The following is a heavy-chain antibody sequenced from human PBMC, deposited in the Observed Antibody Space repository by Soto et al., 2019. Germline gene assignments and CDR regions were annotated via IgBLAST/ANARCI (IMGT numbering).Heavy chain of an antibody. V-gene: IGHV3-33*03. Sequence: PGGSLRLSCTASGLNFSSYAMHSVRQAPGKGLDWGAVIWRDGSQKRYGDSVRGRFDISRDNSKNTVFLHLADLRAEDTALYSCATGWNPLTTRYCGLHVWGQGTTVTVSS. J-gene: IGHJ6*02. CDR1: GLNFSSYA. CDR2: IWRDGSQK. D-gene: IGHD1-1*01. CDR3: ATGWNPLTTRYCGLHV.